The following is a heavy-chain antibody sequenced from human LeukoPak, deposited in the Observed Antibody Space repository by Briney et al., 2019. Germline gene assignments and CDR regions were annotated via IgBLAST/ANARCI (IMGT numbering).Heavy chain of an antibody. CDR2: INHSGST. V-gene: IGHV4-34*01. J-gene: IGHJ5*02. Sequence: GSLRLSCAASGFTFSSYAMSWVRQAPGKGLEWIGEINHSGSTDYNPSLKSRVTISIDKSKNHFSLKLTSVTAADTAIYYCARDSYNWNVDAFDPWGQGTLVTVSS. CDR1: GFTFSSYA. D-gene: IGHD1-20*01. CDR3: ARDSYNWNVDAFDP.